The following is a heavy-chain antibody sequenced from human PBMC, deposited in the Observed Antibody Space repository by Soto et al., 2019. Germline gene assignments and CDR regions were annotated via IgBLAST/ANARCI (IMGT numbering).Heavy chain of an antibody. CDR1: GFSFSTYW. CDR2: ISGDGNTT. J-gene: IGHJ4*02. V-gene: IGHV3-74*03. D-gene: IGHD6-13*01. CDR3: TRGPRVDSAGTGAH. Sequence: DVQLVESGGGLAQPGGSLRLSCTASGFSFSTYWMHWVRQVPGKGSVWVSRISGDGNTTTYADSVKGRFTISRDNANNILYLEMNTLRAEDTAVYHCTRGPRVDSAGTGAHWGQGTLVTVSS.